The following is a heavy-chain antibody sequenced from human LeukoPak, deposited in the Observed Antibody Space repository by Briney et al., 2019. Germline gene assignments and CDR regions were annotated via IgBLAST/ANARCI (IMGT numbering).Heavy chain of an antibody. Sequence: SETLSLTCTVSGDSITSSSFYWAWIRQPPGKGLEWIGTIYYSGSTYYNPSLKSRVTMSVDTSKNQFSLKLSSVTAADTAVYYCARDWIAVAGLDYWGQGTLVTVSS. CDR3: ARDWIAVAGLDY. V-gene: IGHV4-39*07. D-gene: IGHD6-19*01. CDR1: GDSITSSSFY. J-gene: IGHJ4*02. CDR2: IYYSGST.